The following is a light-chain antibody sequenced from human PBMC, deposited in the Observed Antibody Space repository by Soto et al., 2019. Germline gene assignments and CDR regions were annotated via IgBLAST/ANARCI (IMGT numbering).Light chain of an antibody. Sequence: EIVLTQSPATLSLSPGETATLSCRASQSVSSFLAWYQQKPGQPPRLLIYDASNRATGIPARFSGIGSGTDFTLTISSLEPEDFAVYYCQQRYNWPPWTFGQGTKVEIK. CDR2: DAS. J-gene: IGKJ1*01. CDR3: QQRYNWPPWT. CDR1: QSVSSF. V-gene: IGKV3-11*01.